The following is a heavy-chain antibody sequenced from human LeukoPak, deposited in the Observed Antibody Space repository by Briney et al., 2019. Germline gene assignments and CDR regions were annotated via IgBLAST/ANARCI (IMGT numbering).Heavy chain of an antibody. J-gene: IGHJ3*02. CDR1: GFNLLAFY. Sequence: GASVKVSCKASGFNLLAFYIHWLRQAPGQGLEWMGGIIPIFGTANYAQKFQGRVTITTDESTSTAYMELSSLRSEDTAVYYCASSQPTGDAFDIWGQGTMVTVSS. D-gene: IGHD1-14*01. CDR3: ASSQPTGDAFDI. V-gene: IGHV1-69*05. CDR2: IIPIFGTA.